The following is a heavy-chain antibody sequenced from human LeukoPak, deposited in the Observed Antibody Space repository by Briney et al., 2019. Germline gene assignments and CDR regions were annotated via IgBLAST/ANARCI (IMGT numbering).Heavy chain of an antibody. CDR3: VRGLRIQLWSSFFDY. CDR1: GFTFSTYA. CDR2: ILYDGSSK. Sequence: GRSLRLSCAASGFTFSTYAMHWVRQAPGKGLEWVAVILYDGSSKYYADSVKGRFTISRDNSKNTLYLQMNSLRAEDTAVYYCVRGLRIQLWSSFFDYWGQGTLVTVSS. V-gene: IGHV3-30-3*01. D-gene: IGHD5-18*01. J-gene: IGHJ4*02.